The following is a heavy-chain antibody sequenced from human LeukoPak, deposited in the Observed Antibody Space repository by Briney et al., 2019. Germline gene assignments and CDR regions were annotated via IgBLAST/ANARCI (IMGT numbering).Heavy chain of an antibody. Sequence: GRSLRLSCAASGFTFGSYAMHWVRPDPGKGLEWVAVISYDGSNKYYADSVKGRFTISRDNSKNTLYLQMNSLRAEDTAVYYCASLGGFDYWGQGTLVTVSS. CDR3: ASLGGFDY. D-gene: IGHD3-16*01. CDR2: ISYDGSNK. CDR1: GFTFGSYA. J-gene: IGHJ4*02. V-gene: IGHV3-30-3*01.